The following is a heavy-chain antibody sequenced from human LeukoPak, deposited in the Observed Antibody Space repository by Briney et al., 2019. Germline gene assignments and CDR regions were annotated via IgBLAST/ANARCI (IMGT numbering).Heavy chain of an antibody. CDR1: GFTFSSYA. CDR3: AKARIPSGNGYYSD. J-gene: IGHJ4*02. D-gene: IGHD3-22*01. V-gene: IGHV3-23*01. Sequence: PGRSLRLSCAASGFTFSSYAMSWVRQAPGKGLEWVSDISDGGGHTYYADSVKGRFTISRDNSKNTLYLQMNSPRAEDTAVYYCAKARIPSGNGYYSDWGQGTLVTVSS. CDR2: ISDGGGHT.